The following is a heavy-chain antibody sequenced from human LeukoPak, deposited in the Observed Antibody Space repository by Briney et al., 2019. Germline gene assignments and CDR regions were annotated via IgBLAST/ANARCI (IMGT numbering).Heavy chain of an antibody. CDR3: ARSGPVTASLMRGFDY. J-gene: IGHJ4*02. D-gene: IGHD2-21*02. CDR1: GFTFSSYA. Sequence: GGSLRLSCAASGFTFSSYAMHWVRQAPGKGLEWVAVISYDGSNKYYADSVKGRFTISRDNSKNTLYLQMNSLRAEDTAIYYCARSGPVTASLMRGFDYWGQGILVTVSS. V-gene: IGHV3-30-3*01. CDR2: ISYDGSNK.